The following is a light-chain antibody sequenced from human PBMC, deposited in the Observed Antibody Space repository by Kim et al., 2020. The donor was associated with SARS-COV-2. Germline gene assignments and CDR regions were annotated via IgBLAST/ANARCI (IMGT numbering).Light chain of an antibody. Sequence: SAGERATLSCRASQFISRNYLAWYQQKSGQTPRLLIYGASSRATGIPDRFSGSVSGTDFTLTISRLEPEDFAVYFCQQYGMSPITFGQGTRLEIK. CDR2: GAS. CDR1: QFISRNY. V-gene: IGKV3-20*01. CDR3: QQYGMSPIT. J-gene: IGKJ5*01.